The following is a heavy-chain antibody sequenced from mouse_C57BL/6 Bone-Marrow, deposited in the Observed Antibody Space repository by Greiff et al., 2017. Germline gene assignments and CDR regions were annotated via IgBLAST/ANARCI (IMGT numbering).Heavy chain of an antibody. Sequence: VQLQQSGPVLVKPGASVKMSCKASGYTFTDYYMNWVKQSHGKSLEWIGVINPYNGGTSYNQKFKGKATLTFAKSSNTAYMELNNLTSEDSAVYYCARNGSRLYYFDYWCQGTTLTVSS. CDR2: INPYNGGT. V-gene: IGHV1-19*01. J-gene: IGHJ2*01. CDR1: GYTFTDYY. D-gene: IGHD1-1*01. CDR3: ARNGSRLYYFDY.